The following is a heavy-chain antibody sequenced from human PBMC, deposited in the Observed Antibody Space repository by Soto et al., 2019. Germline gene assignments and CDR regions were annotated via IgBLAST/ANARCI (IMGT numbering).Heavy chain of an antibody. CDR2: ISYDGSNK. J-gene: IGHJ4*02. V-gene: IGHV3-30-3*01. CDR1: GFTFSSYA. D-gene: IGHD3-22*01. CDR3: ARDCRHYYDGLDH. Sequence: GGSLRLSCAASGFTFSSYAMPWVRQAPGKGLEWVAVISYDGSNKYYADSVKGRFTISRDNSKNTMYLQMNSLRAEDTAVYYFARDCRHYYDGLDHWGQGTLVTVSS.